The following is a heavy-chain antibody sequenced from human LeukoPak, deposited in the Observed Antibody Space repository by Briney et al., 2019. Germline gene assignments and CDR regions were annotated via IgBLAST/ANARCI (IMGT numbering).Heavy chain of an antibody. CDR3: ATVVGDPAAGTFGWFDP. J-gene: IGHJ5*02. D-gene: IGHD6-13*01. V-gene: IGHV1-69*05. CDR2: IIPIFGTA. Sequence: ASVKVSCKASGGTFSSYAISWVRQAPGQGLEWMEGIIPIFGTANYAQKFQGRVTITTDESTSTAYMELSSLRSEDTAVYYCATVVGDPAAGTFGWFDPWGQGTLVTVSS. CDR1: GGTFSSYA.